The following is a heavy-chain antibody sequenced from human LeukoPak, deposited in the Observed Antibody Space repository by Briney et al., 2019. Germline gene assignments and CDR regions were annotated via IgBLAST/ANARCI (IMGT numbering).Heavy chain of an antibody. J-gene: IGHJ4*02. CDR2: ISSSSSYI. V-gene: IGHV3-21*01. CDR1: GFTFSSYS. CDR3: ARAPQWLLFDY. Sequence: GGSLRLSCAASGFTFSSYSMNWVRQAPGKGLEWVSSISSSSSYIYYADSVKGRFTISRDNAKNTLDLQMNSLRAEDTAVYYCARAPQWLLFDYWGQGTLVTVSS. D-gene: IGHD3-22*01.